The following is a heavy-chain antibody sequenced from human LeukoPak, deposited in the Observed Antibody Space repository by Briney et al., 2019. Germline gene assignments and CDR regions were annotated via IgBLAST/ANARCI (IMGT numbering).Heavy chain of an antibody. V-gene: IGHV4-4*02. CDR3: ARVDCSSTSCYPGVIDP. J-gene: IGHJ5*02. CDR1: GGSISSSNW. D-gene: IGHD2-2*01. CDR2: IYHSGST. Sequence: PSGTLSLTCAVSGGSISSSNWWSWVRQPPGKGLEWIGEIYHSGSTNYNPSLKSRVTISVDKSKNQFSLKLSSVTAADTAVYYCARVDCSSTSCYPGVIDPWGQGTLVTVSS.